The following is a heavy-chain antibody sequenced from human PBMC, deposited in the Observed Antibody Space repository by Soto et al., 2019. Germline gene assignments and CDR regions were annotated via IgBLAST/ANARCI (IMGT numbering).Heavy chain of an antibody. J-gene: IGHJ4*02. D-gene: IGHD3-10*01. CDR1: GFTFNNYI. CDR2: ILHDGNNK. V-gene: IGHV3-30-3*01. Sequence: ESGGGVVQPGRSLRLSCAASGFTFNNYILHWVRQAPGKGLEWVAMILHDGNNKYYADSVKGRFTISRDNSKSTLYLQMNRMTTEDTAIYYCARDDEYGSYCALGYWGQGTLVTVSS. CDR3: ARDDEYGSYCALGY.